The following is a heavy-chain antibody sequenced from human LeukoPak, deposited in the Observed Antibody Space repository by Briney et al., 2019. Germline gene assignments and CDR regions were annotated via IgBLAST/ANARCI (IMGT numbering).Heavy chain of an antibody. CDR3: ARRAAWGYCSGGSCAASGAFDI. Sequence: SETLSLTCTVSGGSISSSSYYWGWIRQPPGKGLEWIGSIYYSGSTYYNPSLKSRVTISVDTSKNQFSLKLSSVTAADTAVYYCARRAAWGYCSGGSCAASGAFDIWGQGTMVTVSS. CDR2: IYYSGST. CDR1: GGSISSSSYY. V-gene: IGHV4-39*07. D-gene: IGHD2-15*01. J-gene: IGHJ3*02.